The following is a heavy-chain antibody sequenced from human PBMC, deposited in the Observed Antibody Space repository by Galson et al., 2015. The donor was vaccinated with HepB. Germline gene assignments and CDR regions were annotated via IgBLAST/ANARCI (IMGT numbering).Heavy chain of an antibody. Sequence: SVKVSCKASGYTFTRYYIHWVRQAPGQGLEWVGIINPTGGSTSHAQKFQGRVTMTRDTSTSTVYMELSSLRSEDTAVYYCASATPRQNYFDYWGQGTLVTVSS. D-gene: IGHD4-23*01. CDR2: INPTGGST. J-gene: IGHJ4*02. CDR1: GYTFTRYY. CDR3: ASATPRQNYFDY. V-gene: IGHV1-46*01.